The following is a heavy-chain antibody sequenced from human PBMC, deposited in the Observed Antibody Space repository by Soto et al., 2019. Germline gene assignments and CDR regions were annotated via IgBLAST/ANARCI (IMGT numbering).Heavy chain of an antibody. Sequence: QVQLVQSGAEVKKPGASVKVSCKDSGYAFTSYGISWVRQAPGQGLEWMGWISAYNGNTNYAQKLQGRVTLTTDTATRTAYMELRSLSSDGTAVYYRARTLPPIECWGQGTLGTVSS. CDR3: ARTLPPIEC. D-gene: IGHD1-26*01. V-gene: IGHV1-18*01. J-gene: IGHJ4*02. CDR1: GYAFTSYG. CDR2: ISAYNGNT.